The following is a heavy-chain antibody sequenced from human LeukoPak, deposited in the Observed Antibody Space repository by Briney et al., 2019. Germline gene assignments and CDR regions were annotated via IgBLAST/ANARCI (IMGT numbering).Heavy chain of an antibody. D-gene: IGHD3-22*01. J-gene: IGHJ5*02. CDR2: ISYDGSDK. Sequence: PGGSLRLSCAASGFTFSSYGTHWVRQAPGKGLEWVAVISYDGSDKYYADSVKGRFTISRDNSKNTLYLQMNSLRAEDTAVYFCAKDDYYDSSGDPNWFDPWGQGTLVTVSS. V-gene: IGHV3-30*18. CDR1: GFTFSSYG. CDR3: AKDDYYDSSGDPNWFDP.